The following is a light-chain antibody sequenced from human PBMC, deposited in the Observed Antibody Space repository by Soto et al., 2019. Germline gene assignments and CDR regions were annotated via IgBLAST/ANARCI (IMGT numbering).Light chain of an antibody. CDR1: QSLSSSY. CDR3: QQYGSSPKT. J-gene: IGKJ1*01. CDR2: GAS. Sequence: EIVLTQSPGTLSLSPGERATLSCTASQSLSSSYLAWYQQKPGQAPRLLIYGASSRATGIPDRFSGSGSGTDFTLTITRLEPEDFAFYYCQQYGSSPKTFGQGTKVEIK. V-gene: IGKV3-20*01.